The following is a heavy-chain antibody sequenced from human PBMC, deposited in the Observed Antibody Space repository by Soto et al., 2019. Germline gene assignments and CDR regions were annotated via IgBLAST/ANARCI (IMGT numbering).Heavy chain of an antibody. V-gene: IGHV3-7*03. J-gene: IGHJ6*02. CDR2: IKQDGSEK. CDR3: ARDPGYYYYGMDV. CDR1: GFTFSSYW. Sequence: RVSLRLSCAASGFTFSSYWMSWVRQAPGKGLEWVANIKQDGSEKYYVDSVKGRFTISRDNAKNSLYLQMNSLRAEDTAVYYCARDPGYYYYGMDVWGQGPTVTVSS.